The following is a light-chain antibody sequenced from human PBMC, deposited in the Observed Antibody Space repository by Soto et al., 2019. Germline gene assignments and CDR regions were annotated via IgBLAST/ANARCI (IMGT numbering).Light chain of an antibody. Sequence: DIQMTQSPSSLSASVGDRVTITCQASQDINNYLNWYQQKPGKAPKLLIYDASDLERGVPSRFSGSRSGTDFTFTIASLQPEDIATYYCQQSANLPRTFGGGTKVDIK. CDR3: QQSANLPRT. V-gene: IGKV1-33*01. CDR2: DAS. J-gene: IGKJ4*01. CDR1: QDINNY.